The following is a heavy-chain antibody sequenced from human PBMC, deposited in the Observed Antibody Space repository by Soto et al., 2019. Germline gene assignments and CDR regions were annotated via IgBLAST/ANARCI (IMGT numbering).Heavy chain of an antibody. CDR1: GGSLSSFY. J-gene: IGHJ4*01. Sequence: QVRLQESGPGLVKSSETLSLTCTVSGGSLSSFYWGWIRRPPGKGLEWIGYIYHSGTTRCNSSLKSRVTMSVDSSKNEFSLKLTSVTAADTATYYGARVHKEELVTVPAAHYDHWGHGTLVTVAS. CDR2: IYHSGTT. CDR3: ARVHKEELVTVPAAHYDH. V-gene: IGHV4-59*01. D-gene: IGHD2-2*01.